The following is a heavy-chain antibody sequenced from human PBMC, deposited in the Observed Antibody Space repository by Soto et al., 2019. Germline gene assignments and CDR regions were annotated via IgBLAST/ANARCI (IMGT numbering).Heavy chain of an antibody. V-gene: IGHV4-59*08. D-gene: IGHD2-15*01. CDR1: GGSISSES. CDR3: ASGGRAYCSGGSCYDLFDY. CDR2: IHHSGRT. Sequence: SETLRQTCTVSGGSISSESWSWIRQLPDKRLEYIGYIHHSGRTTYNPFLKSRVTISVDASKNQFSLRLNSVNAADTAVYYCASGGRAYCSGGSCYDLFDYWGQVTPVTVS. J-gene: IGHJ4*02.